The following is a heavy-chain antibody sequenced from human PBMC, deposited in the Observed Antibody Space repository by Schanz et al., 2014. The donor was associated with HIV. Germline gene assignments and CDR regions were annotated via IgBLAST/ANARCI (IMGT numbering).Heavy chain of an antibody. CDR3: ARGECDFWSGYCPHFHYFDLDV. CDR1: GFTFSSYA. V-gene: IGHV3-23*01. CDR2: ISGSGGST. J-gene: IGHJ6*02. Sequence: TASGFTFSSYAMSWVRQAPGKGLEWVSAISGSGGSTYYADSVKGRFTISRDNSKNTLYLQMNSLRAEDTAVYYCARGECDFWSGYCPHFHYFDLDVWGPGTSVTVSS. D-gene: IGHD3-3*01.